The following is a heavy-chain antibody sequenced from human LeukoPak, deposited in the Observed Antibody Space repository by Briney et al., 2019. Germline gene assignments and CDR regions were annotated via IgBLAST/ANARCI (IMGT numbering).Heavy chain of an antibody. J-gene: IGHJ4*02. Sequence: GGSLRLSCAASGFTFSSYSMNWVRQAPGKGLEWVSSISSSSSYIYCADSVKGRFTISRDNAKNSLYLQMNSLRAEDTAVYYCARDQGGSSSPFDYWGQGTLVTVSS. CDR3: ARDQGGSSSPFDY. V-gene: IGHV3-21*01. CDR2: ISSSSSYI. CDR1: GFTFSSYS. D-gene: IGHD6-6*01.